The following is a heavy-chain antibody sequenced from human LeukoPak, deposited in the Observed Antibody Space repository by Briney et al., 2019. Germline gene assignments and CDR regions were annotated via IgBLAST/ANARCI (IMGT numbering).Heavy chain of an antibody. CDR3: AREPMITFGGVIVSPHYYFDY. CDR1: GGSSSGYY. D-gene: IGHD3-16*02. J-gene: IGHJ4*02. V-gene: IGHV4-34*01. Sequence: SETLSLTCAVYGGSSSGYYWSWIRQPPGKGLEWIGEINHSGSTNYNPSLKSRVTISVDTSKNQFSLKLSSVTAADTAVYYCAREPMITFGGVIVSPHYYFDYWGQGTLVTVSS. CDR2: INHSGST.